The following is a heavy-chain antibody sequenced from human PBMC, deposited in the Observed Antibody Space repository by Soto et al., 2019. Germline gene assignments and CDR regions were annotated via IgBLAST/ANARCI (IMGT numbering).Heavy chain of an antibody. CDR1: TFSSYS. CDR2: ISSGSAYI. Sequence: EVQLVESGGGLVKPGESLRLSCTFTFSSYSLNWVRQAPGKGLEWVSSISSGSAYIKYADSVKCRFTISRDNANNLLYLQMRSLRVDDSAVYYCTREEGGSYDNWFNPWGQGTLVTVSS. J-gene: IGHJ5*02. D-gene: IGHD1-26*01. CDR3: TREEGGSYDNWFNP. V-gene: IGHV3-21*01.